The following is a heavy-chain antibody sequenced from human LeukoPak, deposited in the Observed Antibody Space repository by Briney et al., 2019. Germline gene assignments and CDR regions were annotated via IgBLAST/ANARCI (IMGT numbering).Heavy chain of an antibody. CDR1: GFTFRGNG. CDR2: IWYDGSNR. CDR3: TRDQGTSVTAMVGGHFDY. D-gene: IGHD4-17*01. J-gene: IGHJ4*02. V-gene: IGHV3-33*01. Sequence: GGSLRLSCAASGFTFRGNGMHWVRQAPGKGLEWVAIIWYDGSNRYYADSVKGRFTISRDNSKNTLFLQMNSLTAEDTAVYYCTRDQGTSVTAMVGGHFDYWGPGTLVTVSS.